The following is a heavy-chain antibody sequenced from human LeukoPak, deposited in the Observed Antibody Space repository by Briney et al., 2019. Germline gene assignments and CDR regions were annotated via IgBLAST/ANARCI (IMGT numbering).Heavy chain of an antibody. D-gene: IGHD6-19*01. CDR2: ISSSGSTI. Sequence: PGGSLRLSCAASGFTFSSYEMNWVRQAPGKGLEWVSYISSSGSTIYYADSVKGRFTISRDNAKNSLYLQMNSLRAEDTAVYYCARGRPRRGAVAGFFDYWGQGTLVTVSS. J-gene: IGHJ4*02. CDR1: GFTFSSYE. CDR3: ARGRPRRGAVAGFFDY. V-gene: IGHV3-48*03.